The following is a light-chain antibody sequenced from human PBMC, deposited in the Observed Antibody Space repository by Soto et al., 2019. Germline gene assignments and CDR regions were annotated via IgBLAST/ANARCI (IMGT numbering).Light chain of an antibody. CDR2: AAS. V-gene: IGKV3-15*01. Sequence: IVMTQSPATLSVSPGERATLSCRASQSVTSDLAWYQQKPGQAPRLLIYAASTRATGIPARFSGSGSGTAFTLTISSLQSEDFAVYFCQQYTNWPLTFGGGTKVDIK. CDR1: QSVTSD. CDR3: QQYTNWPLT. J-gene: IGKJ4*01.